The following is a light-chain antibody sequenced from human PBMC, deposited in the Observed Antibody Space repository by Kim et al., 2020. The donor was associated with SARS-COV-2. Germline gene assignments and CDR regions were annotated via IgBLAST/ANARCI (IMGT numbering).Light chain of an antibody. Sequence: SYELTQPPSVSVSPGQTASITCSGDKLGHKYACWYQQKPGQSPVLVIYQDSRRPSGIPERFSGSNSGNTATLTISGTQAMDEADNYCQAWDSSTVVFGGG. J-gene: IGLJ2*01. V-gene: IGLV3-1*01. CDR1: KLGHKY. CDR3: QAWDSSTVV. CDR2: QDS.